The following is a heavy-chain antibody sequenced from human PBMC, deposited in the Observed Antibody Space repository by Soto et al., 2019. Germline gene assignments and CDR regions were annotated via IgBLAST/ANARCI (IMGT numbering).Heavy chain of an antibody. J-gene: IGHJ3*02. Sequence: QVQLEESGGGVVQPGTSLRLSCVASGFTFSSYGMHWVRQAPGKXLXWVAVIPNTENKKYYADSVKGRFTISRDNSQNTLFLQMDSLMSEDTAVYYCARTAGGRVRGALDIWGQGTMVTVS. CDR2: IPNTENKK. D-gene: IGHD6-25*01. CDR3: ARTAGGRVRGALDI. CDR1: GFTFSSYG. V-gene: IGHV3-30-3*01.